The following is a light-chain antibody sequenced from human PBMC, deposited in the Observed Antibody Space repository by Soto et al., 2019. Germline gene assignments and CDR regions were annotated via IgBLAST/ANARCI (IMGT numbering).Light chain of an antibody. Sequence: DIQLTQSPSFLSASVGDRVTITCRASQGISSYLAWYQQKPGKAPKLPIYAASTLQSGVPSRFSGSGSGTEFTLIISSLQPEDFATYYCQQLNSYPFLTFGGGTKVEIK. V-gene: IGKV1-9*01. CDR3: QQLNSYPFLT. CDR2: AAS. CDR1: QGISSY. J-gene: IGKJ4*01.